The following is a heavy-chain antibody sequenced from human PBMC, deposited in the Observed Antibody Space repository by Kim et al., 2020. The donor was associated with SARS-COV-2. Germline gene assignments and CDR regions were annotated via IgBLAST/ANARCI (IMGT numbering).Heavy chain of an antibody. CDR1: GFTFSSYA. J-gene: IGHJ4*02. D-gene: IGHD5-12*01. Sequence: GGSLRLTCAASGFTFSSYAMHWVRQAPGKGLEWVAVISYDGSNKYYADSVKGRFTISRDNSKNTLYLQMNSLRAEDTAVYYCARDPGEMATRNLGYFDYWGQGTLVTVSS. V-gene: IGHV3-30-3*01. CDR3: ARDPGEMATRNLGYFDY. CDR2: ISYDGSNK.